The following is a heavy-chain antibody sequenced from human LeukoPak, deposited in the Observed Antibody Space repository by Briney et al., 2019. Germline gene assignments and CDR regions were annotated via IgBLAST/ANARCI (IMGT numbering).Heavy chain of an antibody. CDR2: ISSSGSTI. CDR1: GFTFSDYY. J-gene: IGHJ4*02. CDR3: ARSDGYGEYYFDY. V-gene: IGHV3-11*01. D-gene: IGHD4-17*01. Sequence: GGSLRLSCAASGFTFSDYYMSWIRQAPGKGLEWVSYISSSGSTIYYADSVKGRFTISRDNSKNTLYLQMNSLRAEDTAVYYCARSDGYGEYYFDYWGQGTLVTVSS.